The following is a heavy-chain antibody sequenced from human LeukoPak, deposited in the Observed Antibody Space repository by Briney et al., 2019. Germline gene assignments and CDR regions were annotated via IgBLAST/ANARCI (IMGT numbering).Heavy chain of an antibody. CDR2: IDPSDSYT. V-gene: IGHV5-10-1*01. D-gene: IGHD3-10*01. Sequence: GESLRISCKCSGYSFTSYWISWVRQMPGKGLEWMGRIDPSDSYTNYSPSFQGHVTISADRSISTAYLQWSSLKASDTAMYYCARLQDYYGSGRAGFDPWGQGTLVTVSS. J-gene: IGHJ5*02. CDR3: ARLQDYYGSGRAGFDP. CDR1: GYSFTSYW.